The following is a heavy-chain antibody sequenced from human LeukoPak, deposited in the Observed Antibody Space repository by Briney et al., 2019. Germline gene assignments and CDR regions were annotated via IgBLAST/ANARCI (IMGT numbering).Heavy chain of an antibody. CDR2: IYYSGST. D-gene: IGHD3-16*01. V-gene: IGHV4-59*12. J-gene: IGHJ4*02. Sequence: PSETLSLTCTVSGGSISSYYWSWIRQPPGKGLEWIGYIYYSGSTNYNPSLKSRVTISVDTSKNQFSLKLSSVTAADTAVYYCARGRSGGGGIDYWGQGTLVTVSS. CDR3: ARGRSGGGGIDY. CDR1: GGSISSYY.